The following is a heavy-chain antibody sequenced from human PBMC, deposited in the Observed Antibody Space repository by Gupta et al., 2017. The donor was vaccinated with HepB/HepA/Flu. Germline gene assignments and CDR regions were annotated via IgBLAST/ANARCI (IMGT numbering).Heavy chain of an antibody. CDR3: ARRIAESYYYYGMDV. Sequence: QLQLQESGPGLVKPSETLSLTCTVSGGSISSSSYYWGWIRQPPGKGLEWIGSIYYSGRTYYNPSLKSRVTISVDTSKNKFSLKLSSVTAAETAVYYCARRIAESYYYYGMDVGGQGTTVTVSS. D-gene: IGHD6-13*01. J-gene: IGHJ6*02. CDR1: GGSISSSSYY. CDR2: IYYSGRT. V-gene: IGHV4-39*01.